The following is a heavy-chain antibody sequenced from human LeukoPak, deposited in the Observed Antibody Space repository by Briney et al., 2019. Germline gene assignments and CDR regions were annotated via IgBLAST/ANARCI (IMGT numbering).Heavy chain of an antibody. CDR2: IKQDGSEK. CDR1: GFTFSSHW. Sequence: GGSLRLSCAASGFTFSSHWMSWVRQAPGKGLEWVANIKQDGSEKYYVDSVKGRFTISRDNAKSSLYLQMNSLRAEDTAVYYCAGAGKYDSGTSLFDYWGQGTLVTVSS. J-gene: IGHJ4*02. V-gene: IGHV3-7*01. D-gene: IGHD3-10*01. CDR3: AGAGKYDSGTSLFDY.